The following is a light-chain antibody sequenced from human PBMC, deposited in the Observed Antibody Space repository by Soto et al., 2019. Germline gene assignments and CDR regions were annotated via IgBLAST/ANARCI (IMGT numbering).Light chain of an antibody. Sequence: EIQMTQSPSSLSSSVGDRVTITCRASQSISSYLNWYQQKPGKAPKLLIYDASTLESGVPSRFSGSGSGTDFTLTISSLQPEDFATYYCQQSYSTPITFGQGTRLEI. J-gene: IGKJ5*01. CDR1: QSISSY. CDR2: DAS. V-gene: IGKV1-39*01. CDR3: QQSYSTPIT.